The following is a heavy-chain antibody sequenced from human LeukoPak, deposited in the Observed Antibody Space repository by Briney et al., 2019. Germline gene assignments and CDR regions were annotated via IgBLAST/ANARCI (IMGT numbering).Heavy chain of an antibody. D-gene: IGHD3-10*01. V-gene: IGHV3-23*01. Sequence: QAGGSLRLSCAASGFTFSSYAMSWVRQAPGKGLEWVSAISGSGGSTYYADSVKGRFTISRDNSKNTLYLQMNSLRAEDTAVYYCAKVLWFGELILPFDYWGQGTLVTVSS. CDR3: AKVLWFGELILPFDY. CDR2: ISGSGGST. CDR1: GFTFSSYA. J-gene: IGHJ4*02.